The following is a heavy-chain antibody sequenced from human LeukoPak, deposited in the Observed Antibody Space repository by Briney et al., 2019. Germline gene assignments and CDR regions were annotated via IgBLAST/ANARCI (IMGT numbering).Heavy chain of an antibody. CDR3: ASFIAAAGSYYFDY. J-gene: IGHJ4*02. CDR1: GGSFSGYY. Sequence: SEALSLTCAVYGGSFSGYYWCWIRQPPGKGLEWIGEINHSGSTNYNPSLKSRVTISVDTSKNQFSLKLSSVTAADTAVYYCASFIAAAGSYYFDYWGQGTLVTVSS. D-gene: IGHD6-13*01. CDR2: INHSGST. V-gene: IGHV4-34*01.